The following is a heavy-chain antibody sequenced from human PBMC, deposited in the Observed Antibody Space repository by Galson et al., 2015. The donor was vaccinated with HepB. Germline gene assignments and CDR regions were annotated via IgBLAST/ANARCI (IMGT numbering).Heavy chain of an antibody. V-gene: IGHV3-7*01. J-gene: IGHJ6*02. Sequence: SLRLSCAASGFTFSSYWMSWVRQAPGKGLEWVANIKQDGSEKYYVDSVKGRFTISRDDAKNSLYLQMNSLRAEDTAVYYCARDLSSGWYGSNYGMDVWGQGTTVTVSS. D-gene: IGHD6-19*01. CDR1: GFTFSSYW. CDR2: IKQDGSEK. CDR3: ARDLSSGWYGSNYGMDV.